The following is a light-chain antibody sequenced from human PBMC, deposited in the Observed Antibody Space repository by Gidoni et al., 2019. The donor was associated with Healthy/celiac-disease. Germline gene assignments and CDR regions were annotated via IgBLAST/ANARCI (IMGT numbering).Light chain of an antibody. CDR2: AAS. Sequence: DIQMTQSPSSLSASVGDRVTITCRASQSISSYLNWSQQKPGKAPKLLIYAASSLQSGVPSRFSGRGSGTDFTLTISSLQPVDFATYYCQQSYSTPLTFGGGTKVEIK. V-gene: IGKV1-39*01. CDR1: QSISSY. CDR3: QQSYSTPLT. J-gene: IGKJ4*01.